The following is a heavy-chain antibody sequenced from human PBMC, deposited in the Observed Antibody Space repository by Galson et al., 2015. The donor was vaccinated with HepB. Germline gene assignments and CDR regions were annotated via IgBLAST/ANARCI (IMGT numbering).Heavy chain of an antibody. J-gene: IGHJ4*02. Sequence: SLRLSCAASGFTFSSYGMHWVRQAPGKGLEWVAVISYDGSNKYYADSVKGRFTISRDNSKNTLYLQMNSLRAEDTAVYYCAKGASRYYFDYWGQGTLVTVSS. V-gene: IGHV3-30*18. CDR2: ISYDGSNK. CDR1: GFTFSSYG. D-gene: IGHD6-13*01. CDR3: AKGASRYYFDY.